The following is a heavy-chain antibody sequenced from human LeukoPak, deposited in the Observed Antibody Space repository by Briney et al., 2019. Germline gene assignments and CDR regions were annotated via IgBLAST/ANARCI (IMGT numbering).Heavy chain of an antibody. J-gene: IGHJ4*02. CDR2: ISDTGDTT. CDR3: AKDKRSATLYYFDY. V-gene: IGHV3-23*01. CDR1: GFNFRSFS. Sequence: GGSPRLSCAASGFNFRSFSMSWVRQAPGKGLDWVSGISDTGDTTYYADSVKGRFTISRDNAKNSLYLQMNSLRAEDTALYYCAKDKRSATLYYFDYWGQGTLVTVSS. D-gene: IGHD6-25*01.